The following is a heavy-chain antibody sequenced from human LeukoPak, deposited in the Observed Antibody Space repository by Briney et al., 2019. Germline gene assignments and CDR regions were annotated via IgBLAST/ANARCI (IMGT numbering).Heavy chain of an antibody. Sequence: SETLSLTCTVSGGSISSYYWSWIRQPAGKGLEWIGRIYTSGSTNYKPSLKSRVTMSVDTSRNQFSLKLSSVTAADTAVYYCARDEHDYDFWSGYYQGDYFDYWGQGTLVTVSS. CDR3: ARDEHDYDFWSGYYQGDYFDY. D-gene: IGHD3-3*01. CDR1: GGSISSYY. J-gene: IGHJ4*02. V-gene: IGHV4-4*07. CDR2: IYTSGST.